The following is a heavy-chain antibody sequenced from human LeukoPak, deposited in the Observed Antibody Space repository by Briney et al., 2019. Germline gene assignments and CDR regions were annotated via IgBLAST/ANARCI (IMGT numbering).Heavy chain of an antibody. Sequence: ASVKVSCKASGYTFTNYGIGWVRQAPGQRLEWMGWISPYNGSTNYAQRLQGRVTMTTDTSTNTAYIELRSLRSDDTAVYYCARRDYYFDFWGQGTLVTVSS. CDR2: ISPYNGST. D-gene: IGHD3/OR15-3a*01. J-gene: IGHJ4*02. CDR1: GYTFTNYG. CDR3: ARRDYYFDF. V-gene: IGHV1-18*01.